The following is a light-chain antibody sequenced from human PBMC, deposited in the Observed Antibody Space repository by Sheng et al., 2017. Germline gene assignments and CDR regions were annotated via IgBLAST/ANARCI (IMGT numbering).Light chain of an antibody. Sequence: QTVVTQEPSLTVSPGGTVTLTCTPATGPVTIHERPNWFQQKPGQAPRALIYEATKKYSWTPARFSGSLPWGRKTALTLSGVQPEDEADYYCLLLYRGTFVLGTGTKVTVL. V-gene: IGLV7-43*01. CDR2: EAT. J-gene: IGLJ1*01. CDR1: TGPVTIHER. CDR3: LLLYRGTFV.